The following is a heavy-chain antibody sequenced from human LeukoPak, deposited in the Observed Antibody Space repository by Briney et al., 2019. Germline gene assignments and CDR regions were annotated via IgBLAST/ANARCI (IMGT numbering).Heavy chain of an antibody. D-gene: IGHD2/OR15-2a*01. V-gene: IGHV3-7*02. CDR2: INQDEREK. Sequence: GGSLRLSSAASGFTFNHFSMGWVRQAPGKGLEWVANINQDEREKLYVDSVKGRFSISRDNAENSLFLQMSSLRAEDTAVYYCARSQYLPLDVFDIWGRGTMVTVSS. J-gene: IGHJ3*02. CDR3: ARSQYLPLDVFDI. CDR1: GFTFNHFS.